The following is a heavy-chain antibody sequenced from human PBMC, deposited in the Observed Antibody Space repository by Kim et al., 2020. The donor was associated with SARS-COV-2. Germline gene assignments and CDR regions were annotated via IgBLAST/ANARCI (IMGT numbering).Heavy chain of an antibody. J-gene: IGHJ3*02. D-gene: IGHD2-2*01. CDR3: ARRRDIVVVPAASSTVTNAFDI. V-gene: IGHV4-34*01. CDR2: INHSGST. Sequence: SETLSLTCAVYGGSFSGYYWSWIRQPPGKGLEWIGEINHSGSTNYNPSLKIRVTISVDTSKNQFSLKLSSVTAADTAVYYCARRRDIVVVPAASSTVTNAFDIWGQGTMVTVSS. CDR1: GGSFSGYY.